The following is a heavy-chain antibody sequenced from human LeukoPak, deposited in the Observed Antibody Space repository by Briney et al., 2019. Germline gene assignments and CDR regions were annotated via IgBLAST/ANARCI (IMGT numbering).Heavy chain of an antibody. CDR3: ASDGSLAADLDY. V-gene: IGHV3-74*01. D-gene: IGHD6-25*01. Sequence: GGSLRLSCAASGFTFSSYWMHWVRQAPGKGLVWVSRINSDGSSTSYADSVKGRFTISRDNAKNTLYLQMNSLRAEDTAVYYCASDGSLAADLDYWGQGTLVTVSS. CDR2: INSDGSST. J-gene: IGHJ4*02. CDR1: GFTFSSYW.